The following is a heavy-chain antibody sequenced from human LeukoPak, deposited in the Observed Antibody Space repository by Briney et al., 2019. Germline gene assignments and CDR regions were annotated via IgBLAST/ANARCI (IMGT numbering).Heavy chain of an antibody. Sequence: ASVKVSCKASGYDFTGYYVHWVRQAPGQGLEWMGWINPNSGGTNYAQKFQGRVTMTRDTSISTAYMELSRLRSDDTAVYYCARGGDGSSWPQGNGYWGQGTLVTVSS. J-gene: IGHJ4*02. V-gene: IGHV1-2*02. D-gene: IGHD6-13*01. CDR1: GYDFTGYY. CDR3: ARGGDGSSWPQGNGY. CDR2: INPNSGGT.